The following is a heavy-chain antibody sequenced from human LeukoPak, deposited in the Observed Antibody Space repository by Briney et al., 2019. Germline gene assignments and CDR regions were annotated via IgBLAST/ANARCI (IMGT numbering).Heavy chain of an antibody. CDR3: ARGQAYGSGSSLMDV. D-gene: IGHD3-10*01. V-gene: IGHV3-30*02. J-gene: IGHJ6*03. CDR1: GFTVSSNY. Sequence: QTGGSLRLSCAASGFTVSSNYMSWVRQAPGKGLEWVAFIRSDGINKYHADSVKGRFTISRDNSKNTLYLQMNSLRAEDTAVYYCARGQAYGSGSSLMDVWGKGTTVTVSS. CDR2: IRSDGINK.